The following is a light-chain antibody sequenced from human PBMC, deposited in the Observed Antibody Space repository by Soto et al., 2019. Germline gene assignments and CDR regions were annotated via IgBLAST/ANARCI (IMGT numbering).Light chain of an antibody. CDR2: ATS. CDR1: QSISRN. J-gene: IGKJ5*01. Sequence: DIQMTQSPSTVSASVGDRVTIPCRASQSISRNLNWYQQKPGTAPKLLIYATSSLQSGVPSRFSGSGSGSDFTLAISNLQPEDFATYYCQQSDSIPITFGQGTRLEI. V-gene: IGKV1-39*01. CDR3: QQSDSIPIT.